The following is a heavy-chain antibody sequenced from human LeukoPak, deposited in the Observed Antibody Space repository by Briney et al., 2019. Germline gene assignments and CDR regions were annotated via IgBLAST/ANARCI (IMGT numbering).Heavy chain of an antibody. CDR1: GGSISSYY. D-gene: IGHD3-9*01. Sequence: SETLSLTCTVSGGSISSYYWSWIRQPPGKGLEWIGYIYYSGSTNYNPSLKSRVTISVDTSKNQFSLELSSVTAADTAVYYCARSPPLRYFDWRCLLGQGRRVYYYYYYMDVWGKGTTVTVSS. J-gene: IGHJ6*03. CDR3: ARSPPLRYFDWRCLLGQGRRVYYYYYYMDV. CDR2: IYYSGST. V-gene: IGHV4-59*12.